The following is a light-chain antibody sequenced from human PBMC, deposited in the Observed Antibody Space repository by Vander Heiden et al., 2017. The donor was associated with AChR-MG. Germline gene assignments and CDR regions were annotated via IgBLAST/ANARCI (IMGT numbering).Light chain of an antibody. J-gene: IGLJ3*02. Sequence: QSVLTQPPSVSGALGQRVTISCTGSSSNIGGGYDVHWYQQRPGTAPKLRIYGNYNRPSGVPDRFSGSRSGASATLAITGLQAEDEADYYCQAYDSSLKVFGGGTKLSVL. CDR3: QAYDSSLKV. CDR2: GNY. CDR1: SSNIGGGYD. V-gene: IGLV1-40*01.